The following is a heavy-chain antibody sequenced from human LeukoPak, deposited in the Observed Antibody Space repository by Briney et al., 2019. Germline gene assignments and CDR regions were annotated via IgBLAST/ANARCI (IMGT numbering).Heavy chain of an antibody. CDR1: GGSISSYY. V-gene: IGHV4-59*08. Sequence: PSETLSLTCTVSGGSISSYYWSWIRQPPGKGLEWIGYIYYSGSTNYNPSLKSRVTISVDTSKNQFSLELSSVTAADTAVYYCARHNGHSSGWYGWFDPWGQGTLVTVSS. CDR2: IYYSGST. CDR3: ARHNGHSSGWYGWFDP. D-gene: IGHD6-19*01. J-gene: IGHJ5*02.